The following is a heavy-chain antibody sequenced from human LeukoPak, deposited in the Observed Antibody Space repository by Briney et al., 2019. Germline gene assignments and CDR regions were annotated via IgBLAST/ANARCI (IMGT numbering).Heavy chain of an antibody. CDR3: ARMVRGVIIKAPNDAFDI. CDR2: IWYDGSNK. J-gene: IGHJ3*02. CDR1: GFTFSSYG. V-gene: IGHV3-33*01. D-gene: IGHD3-10*01. Sequence: GGFLRLSCAASGFTFSSYGMHWVRQAPGKGLEWVAVIWYDGSNKYYADSVKGRFTISRDNSKNTLYLQMNSLRAEDTAVYYCARMVRGVIIKAPNDAFDIWGQGTMVTVSS.